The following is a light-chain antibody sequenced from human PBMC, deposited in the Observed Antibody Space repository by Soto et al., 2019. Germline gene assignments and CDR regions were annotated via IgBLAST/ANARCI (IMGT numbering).Light chain of an antibody. CDR2: DVT. Sequence: QSALTQPASVSGSPGQSITISCTGTSNDIATYNFVPWYQQHPGKAPKLLIYDVTNRPSGVSDRFSGSKSGSTASLTISGLQAEDEADYYCNAYTTSTSFVFGTGTKSPS. CDR1: SNDIATYNF. J-gene: IGLJ1*01. V-gene: IGLV2-14*01. CDR3: NAYTTSTSFV.